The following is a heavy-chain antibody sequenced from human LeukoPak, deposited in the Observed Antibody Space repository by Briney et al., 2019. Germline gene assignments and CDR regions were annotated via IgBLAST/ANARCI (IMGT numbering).Heavy chain of an antibody. D-gene: IGHD3-10*01. CDR3: ARGGYYGSGNAVRFDL. V-gene: IGHV4-59*01. J-gene: IGHJ5*02. CDR2: FYYCGST. Sequence: SETLSLTCTVSGGSISSYYWSWLRQPPGQGLEWIGYFYYCGSTNYQPCLKSRVTISVDTSKNQFSLKLKSVTAADTAVYYCARGGYYGSGNAVRFDLWGQGTLVTVSS. CDR1: GGSISSYY.